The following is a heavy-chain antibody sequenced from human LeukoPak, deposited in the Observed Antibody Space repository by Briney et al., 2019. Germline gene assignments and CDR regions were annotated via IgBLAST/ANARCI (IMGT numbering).Heavy chain of an antibody. V-gene: IGHV1-69*05. D-gene: IGHD1-26*01. CDR3: ARVFARSGEISGSYYYY. J-gene: IGHJ4*02. CDR2: IIPIFGTA. CDR1: GGTFSSYA. Sequence: ASVKVSCKASGGTFSSYAINWVRQAPGQGLEGMGGIIPIFGTANYAQKFQGRVTITTDESTSTAYMELSSLRSEDTAVYYCARVFARSGEISGSYYYYWGQGTLVTVSS.